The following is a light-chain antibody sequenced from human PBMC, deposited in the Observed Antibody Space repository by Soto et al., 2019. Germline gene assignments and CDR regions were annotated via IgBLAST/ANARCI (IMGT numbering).Light chain of an antibody. CDR3: QQYDSTPPT. J-gene: IGKJ1*01. Sequence: EIVLTQSPGTLSLSPGERVTLSCRASQSVNSNYLAWYQLKPGQAPRLLIYGASNRATDIPYRFSASGSGTDLTLTITRLEAEDFAVYYCQQYDSTPPTFGQGTKVEVK. CDR1: QSVNSNY. CDR2: GAS. V-gene: IGKV3-20*01.